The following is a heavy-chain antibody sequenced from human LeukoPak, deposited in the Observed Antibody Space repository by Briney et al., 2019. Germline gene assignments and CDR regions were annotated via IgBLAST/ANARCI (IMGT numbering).Heavy chain of an antibody. Sequence: GGSLRLSCAASGFTFSSYAMTWVRQAPGKGLEWVSYISSSGSTIYYADSVKGRFTISRDNAKNSLYLQMNSLRAEDTAVYYCARGQWLVGDIDYWGQGTLVTVSS. J-gene: IGHJ4*02. CDR1: GFTFSSYA. D-gene: IGHD6-19*01. CDR2: ISSSGSTI. CDR3: ARGQWLVGDIDY. V-gene: IGHV3-48*03.